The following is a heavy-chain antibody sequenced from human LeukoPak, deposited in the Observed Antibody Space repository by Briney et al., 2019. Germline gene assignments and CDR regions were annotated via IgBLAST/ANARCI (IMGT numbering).Heavy chain of an antibody. D-gene: IGHD3-22*01. J-gene: IGHJ4*02. Sequence: GGSLRLSCAASGFTFSTYAIHWVRQTPGKGLQWVAVISYDGTNKYYADSVKGRFTISRDNSKNTLYLQMNSLSAEDTAVYYCAKDPGYYDSSGHIFDYWGQGTLVTVSS. CDR1: GFTFSTYA. V-gene: IGHV3-30*18. CDR2: ISYDGTNK. CDR3: AKDPGYYDSSGHIFDY.